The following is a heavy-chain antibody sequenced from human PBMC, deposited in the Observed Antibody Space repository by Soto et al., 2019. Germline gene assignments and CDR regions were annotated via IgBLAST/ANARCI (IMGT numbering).Heavy chain of an antibody. CDR2: IIPILGIA. D-gene: IGHD4-17*01. V-gene: IGHV1-69*02. CDR1: GGTFSSYT. J-gene: IGHJ6*03. CDR3: ARGNYGAYKGYYDYMDG. Sequence: QVQLVQSGAEVKKPGSSVKVSCKASGGTFSSYTISWVRQAPGQGLEWMGRIIPILGIANYAQKFQGRVTITADKSTSTAYMELSSLRSEDTAVYYCARGNYGAYKGYYDYMDGWGKGTTVTVSS.